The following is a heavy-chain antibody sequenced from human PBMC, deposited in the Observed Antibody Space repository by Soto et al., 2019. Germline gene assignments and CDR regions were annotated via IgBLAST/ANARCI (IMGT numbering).Heavy chain of an antibody. CDR1: GGSLSGYY. CDR3: ARVQQGVVAMH. V-gene: IGHV4-34*01. Sequence: QVQLQQWGAGLLKPSETLSLNCAVNGGSLSGYYWSWICQPPGKGLEWIGEIKDGGYTNYSPSLKSRATTSSVTSNNQFSLRLNSVTAADTGVYYCARVQQGVVAMHWDQGALVTVSS. D-gene: IGHD2-15*01. CDR2: IKDGGYT. J-gene: IGHJ1*01.